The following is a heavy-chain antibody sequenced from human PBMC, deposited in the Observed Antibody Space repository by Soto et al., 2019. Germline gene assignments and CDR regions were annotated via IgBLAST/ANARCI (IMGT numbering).Heavy chain of an antibody. D-gene: IGHD3-3*01. CDR2: MYPGGSDT. Sequence: PGESLKISCGGSGYDFNTNWFGWVRQLPGRGLEWVGIMYPGGSDTRYNPSLQGHVTLSVDVTVSTAFLQWRSLETSDTGMYFCARLPRDCNKTSCYYADHWGQGTPVTVPQ. J-gene: IGHJ4*02. V-gene: IGHV5-51*01. CDR1: GYDFNTNW. CDR3: ARLPRDCNKTSCYYADH.